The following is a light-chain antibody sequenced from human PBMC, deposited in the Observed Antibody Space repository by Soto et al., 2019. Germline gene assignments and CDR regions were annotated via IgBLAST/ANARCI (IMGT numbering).Light chain of an antibody. V-gene: IGKV3-20*01. Sequence: EIVLTQSPGTLSLSPGERATLSCRASQSVSSNFLAWYQQKPGQAPRLLIYGASSRATGIPDRFSGSGSGTDFTLTISRLEPEDFAVYYCQHYGSSPWTFGQGTKVDI. CDR3: QHYGSSPWT. CDR1: QSVSSNF. CDR2: GAS. J-gene: IGKJ1*01.